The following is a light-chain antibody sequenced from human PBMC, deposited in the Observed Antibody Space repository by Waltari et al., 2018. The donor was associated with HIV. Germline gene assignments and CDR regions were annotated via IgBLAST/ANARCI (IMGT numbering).Light chain of an antibody. CDR2: KAS. V-gene: IGKV1-5*03. Sequence: IQMTQSPSILSASVGDRVTITCRASQNVDSWLAWYQKRPGKAPKLLIYKASTLQYGVPARFTGSGSGTNFTLTINSLHPDDFATYYCQQYNSDFYTFGLGTRLDLK. J-gene: IGKJ2*01. CDR1: QNVDSW. CDR3: QQYNSDFYT.